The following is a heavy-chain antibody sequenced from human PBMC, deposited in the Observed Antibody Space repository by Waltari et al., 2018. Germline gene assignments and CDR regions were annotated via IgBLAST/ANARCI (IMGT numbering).Heavy chain of an antibody. J-gene: IGHJ4*02. V-gene: IGHV3-23*01. Sequence: EVQLLESGGGLVQPGGSLRLSCAASGFTFSSYDMNWVRQAPGKGLEWVSGSSGSGGRTYYADAVKGRFTISRDNSKNTLYLQMNSLRAEDTAVYYCAKPSLDYWGQGTLVTVSS. CDR3: AKPSLDY. CDR2: SSGSGGRT. CDR1: GFTFSSYD.